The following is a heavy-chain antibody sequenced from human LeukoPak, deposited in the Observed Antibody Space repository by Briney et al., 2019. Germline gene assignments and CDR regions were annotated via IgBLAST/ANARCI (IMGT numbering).Heavy chain of an antibody. Sequence: GGSLRLSCTASGFTFGDYVLNWFRQAPGKGLEWVGFIKSKAYGGTIEYAASVTGRFTISRDDSKSIASLQMNSLKTEDTAVYYCTRDRLGYTYGAPFDYWGQGTLVTVSS. V-gene: IGHV3-49*03. J-gene: IGHJ4*02. CDR1: GFTFGDYV. CDR3: TRDRLGYTYGAPFDY. CDR2: IKSKAYGGTI. D-gene: IGHD5-18*01.